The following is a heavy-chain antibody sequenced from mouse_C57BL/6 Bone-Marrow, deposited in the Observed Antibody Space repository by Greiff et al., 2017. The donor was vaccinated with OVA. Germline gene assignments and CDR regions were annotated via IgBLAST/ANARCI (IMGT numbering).Heavy chain of an antibody. D-gene: IGHD1-1*01. CDR3: VRGHYYGSSPWFAY. CDR2: IRSKSNNYAT. J-gene: IGHJ3*01. Sequence: EVMLVESGGGLVQPKGSLKLSCAASGFSFNTYAMNWVRQAPGKGLEWVARIRSKSNNYATYYADSVKDRFTISRDDSESMLYLQMNNLKTEDTAMYYCVRGHYYGSSPWFAYWGQGTLVTVSA. V-gene: IGHV10-1*01. CDR1: GFSFNTYA.